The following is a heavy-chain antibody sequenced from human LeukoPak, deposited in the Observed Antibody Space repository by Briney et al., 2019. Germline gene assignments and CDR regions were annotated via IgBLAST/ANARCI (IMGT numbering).Heavy chain of an antibody. D-gene: IGHD5-18*01. J-gene: IGHJ4*02. CDR3: ARVNRYSYGSQTDY. CDR2: ISAYNGNT. Sequence: ASVKVSCKASGYTFTSYGISWVRQASGQGLEWMGWISAYNGNTNYAQKLQGRVTMTTDTFTSTAYMELRSLRSDDTAVYYCARVNRYSYGSQTDYWGQGTLVTVSS. V-gene: IGHV1-18*01. CDR1: GYTFTSYG.